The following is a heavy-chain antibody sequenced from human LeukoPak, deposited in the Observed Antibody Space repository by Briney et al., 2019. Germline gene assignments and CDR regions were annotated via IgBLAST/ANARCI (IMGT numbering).Heavy chain of an antibody. CDR1: GFTFSRYW. CDR2: IKQDGSEK. J-gene: IGHJ3*02. CDR3: AGGAGWTSDI. Sequence: GGSLRLSCAASGFTFSRYWMNWVRQAPGKGLEWLANIKQDGSEKYYVDSVKGRFTISRDNAQNLVYLQLNSLRADDTAVYHCAGGAGWTSDIWGQGTLVIVSS. V-gene: IGHV3-7*01. D-gene: IGHD6-19*01.